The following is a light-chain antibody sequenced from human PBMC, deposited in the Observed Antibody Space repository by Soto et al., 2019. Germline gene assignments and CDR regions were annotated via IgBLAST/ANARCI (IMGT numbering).Light chain of an antibody. CDR2: EGT. J-gene: IGLJ1*01. CDR3: CSKGSSSTYV. Sequence: QSALTQPASVSGSPGQSITISCTGTRSDVGSSNTVSWYQHNPGQAPRLIIYEGTERPSGISDRFSGSKSGNTASLTISGLQAEDEADYYCCSKGSSSTYVLATGTKLTVL. CDR1: RSDVGSSNT. V-gene: IGLV2-23*01.